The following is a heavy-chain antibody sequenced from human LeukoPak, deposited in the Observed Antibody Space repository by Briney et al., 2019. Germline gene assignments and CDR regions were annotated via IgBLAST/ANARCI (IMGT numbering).Heavy chain of an antibody. J-gene: IGHJ4*02. CDR3: ARMYSSGYYGDYFDY. CDR1: GFIFSNYY. D-gene: IGHD5-12*01. CDR2: ISADAATV. Sequence: PGGSLRLSCTASGFIFSNYYMAWVRQPPGRGLEWISYISADAATVKYADSVEGRFTVSRDNTQNSIYLEMNSLRVDDTAVYYCARMYSSGYYGDYFDYWGQGNLVTVSS. V-gene: IGHV3-11*04.